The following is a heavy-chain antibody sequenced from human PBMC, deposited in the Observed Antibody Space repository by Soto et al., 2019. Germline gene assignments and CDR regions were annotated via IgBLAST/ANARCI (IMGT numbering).Heavy chain of an antibody. V-gene: IGHV1-69*08. Sequence: QVQLVQSGAEVKKPGSSVKVSCKASGGTFSSYTISWVRQAPGQGLEWMGRIIPILGIANYTQKFQGRVTITADKSTSTAYMELSSLRSEDTDVYYYARESSSRKFDYRGQGTLFTVSS. D-gene: IGHD6-13*01. CDR3: ARESSSRKFDY. CDR2: IIPILGIA. J-gene: IGHJ4*02. CDR1: GGTFSSYT.